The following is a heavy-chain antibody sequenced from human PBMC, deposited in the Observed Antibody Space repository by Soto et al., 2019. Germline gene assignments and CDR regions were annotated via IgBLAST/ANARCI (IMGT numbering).Heavy chain of an antibody. V-gene: IGHV4-59*01. CDR2: IYYSGST. Sequence: SETLSLTCTVSGGSISSYYWSWIRQPPGKGLEWIGYIYYSGSTNYNPSLKSRVTISVDTSKNQFSLKLSSVTAADTAVYYCARAYYYYYMDVWGKGTTVTVS. CDR3: ARAYYYYYMDV. J-gene: IGHJ6*03. CDR1: GGSISSYY.